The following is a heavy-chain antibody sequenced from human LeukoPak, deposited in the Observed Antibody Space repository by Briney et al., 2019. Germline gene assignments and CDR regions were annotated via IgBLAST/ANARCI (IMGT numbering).Heavy chain of an antibody. J-gene: IGHJ4*02. Sequence: SETLSLTCTVSGYSISSGYYWGWIRQPPGKGLEWIGSIYHSGSTYYNPSLKGRVTISVDTSKNQFSLKLSSVTAADTAVYYCARQYYYDSSGYYYPDYYFDYWGQGTLVTVSS. CDR2: IYHSGST. D-gene: IGHD3-22*01. CDR3: ARQYYYDSSGYYYPDYYFDY. V-gene: IGHV4-38-2*02. CDR1: GYSISSGYY.